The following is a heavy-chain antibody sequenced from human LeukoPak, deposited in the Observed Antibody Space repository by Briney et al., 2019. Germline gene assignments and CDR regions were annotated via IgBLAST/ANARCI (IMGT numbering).Heavy chain of an antibody. J-gene: IGHJ4*02. D-gene: IGHD4-23*01. CDR2: IYYSGST. CDR3: ARHKAYGGNSFGY. V-gene: IGHV4-39*01. Sequence: PSETLSLTRTVSGGSISSSSYYWGWIRQPPGKGLEWIGRIYYSGSTYYNPSLKSRVTISVDTSKNQFSLKLSSVTAADTAVYYCARHKAYGGNSFGYWGQGTLVTVSS. CDR1: GGSISSSSYY.